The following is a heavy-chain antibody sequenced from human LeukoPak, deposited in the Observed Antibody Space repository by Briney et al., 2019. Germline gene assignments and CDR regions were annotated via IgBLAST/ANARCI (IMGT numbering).Heavy chain of an antibody. CDR2: INPNSGGT. J-gene: IGHJ4*02. Sequence: ASVKVSCKASGYTFTGYYMHWVRQAPGQGLEWMGWINPNSGGTNYAQKFQGRVTMTRDTSISTAYMELSRLRSDDTAVYYCARTYCSGGSCYLLFDYWGQGTLVTVSS. CDR1: GYTFTGYY. CDR3: ARTYCSGGSCYLLFDY. V-gene: IGHV1-2*02. D-gene: IGHD2-15*01.